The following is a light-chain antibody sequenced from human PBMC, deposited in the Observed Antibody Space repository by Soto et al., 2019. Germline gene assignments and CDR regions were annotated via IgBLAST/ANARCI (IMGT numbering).Light chain of an antibody. CDR2: GAS. V-gene: IGKV3-20*01. CDR1: QSVTNSY. Sequence: EIVMTQSPATLSVSPGERATLSCRASQSVTNSYLAWYQQKPGQAPRLLIYGASSRATGIPDRFSGSGSETDFTLTISRLEPEDFAVYYCQQYSSSPPITFGQGTRLEIK. J-gene: IGKJ5*01. CDR3: QQYSSSPPIT.